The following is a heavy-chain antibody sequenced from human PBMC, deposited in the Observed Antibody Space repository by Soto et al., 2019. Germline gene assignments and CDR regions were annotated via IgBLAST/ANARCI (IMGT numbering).Heavy chain of an antibody. V-gene: IGHV1-46*01. CDR1: GYTFTSYY. J-gene: IGHJ6*02. D-gene: IGHD6-6*01. CDR2: INPSGGST. Sequence: GASVKVSCKASGYTFTSYYMHWLRQAPGQGLEWMGIINPSGGSTSYAQKFQGRVTMTRDTSTSTVYMELSSLRSEDTAVYYCARVSIASPLGWYYGMDVWGQGTTVTVSS. CDR3: ARVSIASPLGWYYGMDV.